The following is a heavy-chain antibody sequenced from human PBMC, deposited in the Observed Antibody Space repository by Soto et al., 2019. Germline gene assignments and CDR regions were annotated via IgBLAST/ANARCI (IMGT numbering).Heavy chain of an antibody. CDR3: ARQTREVLHYYGSGSYYKPYYYYGMDV. D-gene: IGHD3-10*01. CDR1: GGTFSSYA. J-gene: IGHJ6*02. V-gene: IGHV1-69*13. Sequence: ASVKVSCKASGGTFSSYAISWVRQAPGQGLEWMGGIIPIFGTANYAQKFQGRVTITADESTSTAYMELSSLRSEDTAVYYCARQTREVLHYYGSGSYYKPYYYYGMDVWGQGTTVTVSS. CDR2: IIPIFGTA.